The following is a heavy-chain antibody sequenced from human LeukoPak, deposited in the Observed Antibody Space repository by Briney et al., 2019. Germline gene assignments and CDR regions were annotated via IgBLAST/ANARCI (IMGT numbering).Heavy chain of an antibody. Sequence: PGGSLTLSCAASGFTFSSHWMSWVHQAPGKGPEWVAHIKPDGSGKYYVDSMEGRFSISRDNAKNSLFLQMSSLRAEDTAVYYCARPSCSGGTCFDYWGHGVLVTVSS. CDR1: GFTFSSHW. V-gene: IGHV3-7*03. CDR3: ARPSCSGGTCFDY. J-gene: IGHJ4*01. CDR2: IKPDGSGK. D-gene: IGHD2-15*01.